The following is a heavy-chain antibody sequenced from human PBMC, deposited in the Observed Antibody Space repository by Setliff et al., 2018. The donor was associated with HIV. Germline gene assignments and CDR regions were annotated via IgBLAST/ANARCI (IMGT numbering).Heavy chain of an antibody. CDR2: IYYSGST. CDR1: RYSVNSEYY. V-gene: IGHV4-39*01. Sequence: KPSETLSLTCTVSRYSVNSEYYWGWIRQPPGEGLETPGRGLEWIGHIYYSGSTYYNPSLKSRVSISVDTSKNQFSLKLNSVTAADTAVYYCARPIYDYSDTVAFDSWGQGTLVTVSS. D-gene: IGHD3-22*01. CDR3: ARPIYDYSDTVAFDS. J-gene: IGHJ4*02.